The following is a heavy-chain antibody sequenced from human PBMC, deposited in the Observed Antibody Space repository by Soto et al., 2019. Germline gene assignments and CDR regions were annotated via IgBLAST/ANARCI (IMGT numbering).Heavy chain of an antibody. CDR3: AKAVILGATGDGGYFQH. V-gene: IGHV1-18*04. CDR2: ISAYNGNT. D-gene: IGHD1-26*01. Sequence: QVQLVQSGAEAKKPGASVKVSCKASGYTFTSYVIRWVRQDPGQGREWMGWISAYNGNTNHAQKLQGRVTMTTDTTTSTAYMVLSSLRSDDTALYYCAKAVILGATGDGGYFQHWGQGTLVTVSS. CDR1: GYTFTSYV. J-gene: IGHJ1*01.